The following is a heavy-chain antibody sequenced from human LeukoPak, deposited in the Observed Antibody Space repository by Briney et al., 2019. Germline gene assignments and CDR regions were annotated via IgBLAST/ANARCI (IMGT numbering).Heavy chain of an antibody. CDR1: GYTFTNYN. CDR2: MNPNSGNT. CDR3: APRAYCGGDCYPN. J-gene: IGHJ4*02. Sequence: ASVKVSCKASGYTFTNYNIIWVRQATGQGLEWMGWMNPNSGNTAYAQEFQGRVTMTRNISISTAYMELSSLRSEDTAIYYCAPRAYCGGDCYPNWGQGTLVTVSS. D-gene: IGHD2-21*02. V-gene: IGHV1-8*01.